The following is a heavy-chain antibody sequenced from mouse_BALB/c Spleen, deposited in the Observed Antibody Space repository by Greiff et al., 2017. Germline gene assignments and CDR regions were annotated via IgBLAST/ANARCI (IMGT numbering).Heavy chain of an antibody. J-gene: IGHJ4*01. D-gene: IGHD2-14*01. CDR2: ISSGGGST. V-gene: IGHV5-12-1*01. CDR1: GFAFSSYD. CDR3: ARRGYDGDYYAMDY. Sequence: EVMLVESGGGLVKPGGSLKLSCAASGFAFSSYDMSWVRQTPEKRLEWVAYISSGGGSTYYPDTVKGRFTISRDNAKNTLYLQMSSLKSEDTAMYYCARRGYDGDYYAMDYWGQGTSVTVSS.